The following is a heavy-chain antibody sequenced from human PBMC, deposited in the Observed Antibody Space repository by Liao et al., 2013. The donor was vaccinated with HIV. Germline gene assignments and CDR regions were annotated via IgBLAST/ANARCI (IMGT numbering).Heavy chain of an antibody. CDR1: GGSINNHY. D-gene: IGHD3-3*01. Sequence: QMQLQESGPGLVKPSETLSLTCTVSGGSINNHYWNWIRQPAGRGLEWIGRIYSSGNTNSNPSLKSRVTMSLDTSKNQFSLKLTSVTAADTAVYYCAARIAVSGVAIPHALDVWGLGTMVAVS. V-gene: IGHV4-4*07. CDR3: AARIAVSGVAIPHALDV. J-gene: IGHJ3*01. CDR2: IYSSGNT.